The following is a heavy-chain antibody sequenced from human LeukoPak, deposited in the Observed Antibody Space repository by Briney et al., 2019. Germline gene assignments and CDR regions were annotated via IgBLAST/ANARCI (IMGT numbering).Heavy chain of an antibody. J-gene: IGHJ4*02. CDR2: FDPEYGKT. CDR3: ARVFPMGSYYGY. CDR1: GYTLTELS. V-gene: IGHV1-24*01. Sequence: GASVTVSCKVSGYTLTELSMHWVRLAPGKGLEWMGGFDPEYGKTIYAQKFQGRVTMTEDTSTETAYMELSSLRSEDTAVYYCARVFPMGSYYGYWGQGTLVTVSS. D-gene: IGHD1-26*01.